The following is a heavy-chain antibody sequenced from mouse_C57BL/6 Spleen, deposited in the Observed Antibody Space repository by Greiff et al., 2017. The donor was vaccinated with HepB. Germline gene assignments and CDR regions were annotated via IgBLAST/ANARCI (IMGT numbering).Heavy chain of an antibody. CDR1: GFTFSSYA. CDR3: ARADYDDYFDY. CDR2: ISDGGSYT. D-gene: IGHD2-4*01. J-gene: IGHJ2*01. Sequence: VQLKESGGGLVKPGGSLKLSCAASGFTFSSYAMSWVRQTPEKRLEWVATISDGGSYTYYPDNVKGRFTISRDNAKNNLYLQMSHLKSEDTAMYYCARADYDDYFDYWGQGTTLTVSS. V-gene: IGHV5-4*01.